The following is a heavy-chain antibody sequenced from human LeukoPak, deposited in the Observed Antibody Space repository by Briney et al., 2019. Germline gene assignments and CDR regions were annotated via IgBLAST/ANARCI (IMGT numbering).Heavy chain of an antibody. J-gene: IGHJ4*02. V-gene: IGHV4-4*07. D-gene: IGHD6-13*01. CDR2: IYTSGST. Sequence: PSETLSLTCTVSGGSISSYYWSWIRQPAGKGLEWIGRIYTSGSTDYNPSLKSRVTMSVDTSKNQFSLKLTSVTAADTAVYYCARKTVAVGTRYFDYWGQGTLVTVSS. CDR3: ARKTVAVGTRYFDY. CDR1: GGSISSYY.